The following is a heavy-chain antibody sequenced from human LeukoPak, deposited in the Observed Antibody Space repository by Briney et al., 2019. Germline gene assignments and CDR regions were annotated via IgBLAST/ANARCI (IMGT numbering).Heavy chain of an antibody. V-gene: IGHV4-59*12. CDR3: AISVSGSYDAFDV. Sequence: SETLSLTCTVSGSMYNYYWSWIRQPPGKGLEWIGYIHYNGITNYNPSLKSRVTMSLDTSKNQVSLKVNSVTAADTAVYFCAISVSGSYDAFDVWGQGTLVTVSS. D-gene: IGHD1-26*01. CDR2: IHYNGIT. CDR1: GSMYNYY. J-gene: IGHJ3*01.